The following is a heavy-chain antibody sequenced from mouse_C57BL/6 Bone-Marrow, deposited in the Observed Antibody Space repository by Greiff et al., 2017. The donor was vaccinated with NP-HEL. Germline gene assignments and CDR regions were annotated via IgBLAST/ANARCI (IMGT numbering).Heavy chain of an antibody. CDR3: ARGNYYGEDYYAMDY. J-gene: IGHJ4*01. V-gene: IGHV1-22*01. CDR1: GYTFTDYN. Sequence: VQLQQSGPELVKPGASVKMSCKASGYTFTDYNMHWVKQSHGKSLEWIGYINPNNGGTSYNQKFKGKATLTVNQSSSTAYMELRSLTSEDSAVYYCARGNYYGEDYYAMDYWGQGTSVTVSS. CDR2: INPNNGGT. D-gene: IGHD2-13*01.